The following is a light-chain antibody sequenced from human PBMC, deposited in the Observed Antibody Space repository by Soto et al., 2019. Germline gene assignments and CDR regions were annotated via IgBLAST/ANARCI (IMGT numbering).Light chain of an antibody. Sequence: QPVLTQPASVSGSPGQSITISCTGASNDIGRYNYVSWFQQHPDKAPKLIIYEVSNRPSGVSHRFSGSKSGNTASLSISGLQAEDEADYYCTSYTSSSRWVFGGGTKLTVL. CDR2: EVS. CDR1: SNDIGRYNY. J-gene: IGLJ3*02. V-gene: IGLV2-14*01. CDR3: TSYTSSSRWV.